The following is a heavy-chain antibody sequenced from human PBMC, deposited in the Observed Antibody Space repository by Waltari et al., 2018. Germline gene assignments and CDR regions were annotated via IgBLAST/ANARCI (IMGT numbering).Heavy chain of an antibody. J-gene: IGHJ4*02. D-gene: IGHD2-8*01. CDR1: GFIFSNNA. CDR2: ISYDASNQ. Sequence: QVQLVESGGGVVQPGRSLRLSCTASGFIFSNNAMHWVRQTPGKGLEWVAVISYDASNQYYADSVKGRFTISRDNSKDTPYLQVNSLRTEDTAIYYCARGYCATNTCFGYFDYWGQGTPVTVSS. V-gene: IGHV3-30*01. CDR3: ARGYCATNTCFGYFDY.